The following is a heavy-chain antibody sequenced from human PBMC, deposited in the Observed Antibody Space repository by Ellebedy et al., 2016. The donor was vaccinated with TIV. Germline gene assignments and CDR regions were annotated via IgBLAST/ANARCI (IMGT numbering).Heavy chain of an antibody. CDR1: GYSFTNYW. CDR3: GRSGYSGYEVDY. J-gene: IGHJ4*02. Sequence: GESLKISCKASGYSFTNYWIGWVRQMPGKGLGWMGIIYPGDSDTRYSPSFQGQVTISTDKSISTAYLQWSSLKASDTAMYYCGRSGYSGYEVDYWGQGTLVTVSS. CDR2: IYPGDSDT. D-gene: IGHD5-12*01. V-gene: IGHV5-51*01.